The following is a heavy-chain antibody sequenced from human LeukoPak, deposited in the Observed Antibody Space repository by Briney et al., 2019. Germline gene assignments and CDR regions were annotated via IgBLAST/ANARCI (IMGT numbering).Heavy chain of an antibody. CDR2: INWNGGST. CDR3: ARAGVGSSWYYMDV. V-gene: IGHV3-20*04. D-gene: IGHD6-13*01. CDR1: GFTFSSYS. J-gene: IGHJ6*03. Sequence: GGSLRLSCAASGFTFSSYSMMWVRQAPGKGLEWVSGINWNGGSTGYADSVKGRFTISRDNAKNSLYLQMNSLRAEDTALYYCARAGVGSSWYYMDVWGKGTTVTVSS.